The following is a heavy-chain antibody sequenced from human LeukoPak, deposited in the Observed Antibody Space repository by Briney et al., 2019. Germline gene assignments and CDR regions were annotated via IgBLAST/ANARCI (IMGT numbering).Heavy chain of an antibody. V-gene: IGHV4-34*01. D-gene: IGHD3-22*01. CDR3: ARAYYYDSSGYYSSY. Sequence: SETLSLTCAVYGGSFSGYYWSWIRQPPGKGLEWIGEINHSGSTNYNPSLKSRVTISVDTSKNQFSLKLSSVTAADTAVYYCARAYYYDSSGYYSSYWGQGTLVTVSS. CDR1: GGSFSGYY. J-gene: IGHJ4*02. CDR2: INHSGST.